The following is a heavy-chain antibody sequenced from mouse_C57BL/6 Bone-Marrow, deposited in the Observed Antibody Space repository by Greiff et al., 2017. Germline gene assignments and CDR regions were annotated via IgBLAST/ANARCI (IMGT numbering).Heavy chain of an antibody. D-gene: IGHD1-1*01. CDR2: ISDGGSYT. V-gene: IGHV5-4*03. CDR3: ARGGPLYYGSSPFAY. Sequence: EVMLVESGGGLVKPGGSLKLSCAASGFTFSSYAMSWVRQTPEKRLEWVATISDGGSYTYYPDTVKGRFTLSRDNATNNLYLQMRHLKSEDTAMYYFARGGPLYYGSSPFAYWGKGTLVTVSA. CDR1: GFTFSSYA. J-gene: IGHJ3*01.